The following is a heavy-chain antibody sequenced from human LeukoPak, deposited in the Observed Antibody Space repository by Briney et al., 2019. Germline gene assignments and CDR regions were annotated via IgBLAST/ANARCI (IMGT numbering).Heavy chain of an antibody. J-gene: IGHJ4*02. CDR3: AKEEGIAAAVDY. Sequence: GGSLRLSCAASGFTFSSYAMTWVRQAPGTGLEWVSVIIGSGGSTYYADSVKGRFTISRDDSKNTLYLQMNSLRAEDTAVYYCAKEEGIAAAVDYWGQGTLVTVSS. V-gene: IGHV3-23*01. D-gene: IGHD6-13*01. CDR1: GFTFSSYA. CDR2: IIGSGGST.